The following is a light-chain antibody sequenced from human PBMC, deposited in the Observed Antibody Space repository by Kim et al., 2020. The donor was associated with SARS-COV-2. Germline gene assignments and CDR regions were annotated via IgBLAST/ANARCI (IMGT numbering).Light chain of an antibody. J-gene: IGLJ3*02. Sequence: QTPSLTSTGKGTKVGKNGAVWLQQYQGHPPKLLSYRDNTRPSGLSERLSASRSGNTASLTITGLQPEDEADYYCSAWDSSFSAWVFGGGTQLTVL. V-gene: IGLV10-54*01. CDR1: GTKVGKNG. CDR2: RDN. CDR3: SAWDSSFSAWV.